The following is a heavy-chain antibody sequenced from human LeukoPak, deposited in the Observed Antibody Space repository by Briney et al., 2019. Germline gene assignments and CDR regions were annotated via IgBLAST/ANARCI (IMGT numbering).Heavy chain of an antibody. Sequence: SETLSLTCAVYGESFSTYYWSWIRQPPGKGLEWIGEINHSGNTNYNPSLKSRVTISVDTSKNQFSLKLSSVTAADTAVHYCARRTGYGGNSPFDYWGQGTLVTVSS. CDR3: ARRTGYGGNSPFDY. D-gene: IGHD4-23*01. V-gene: IGHV4-34*01. CDR2: INHSGNT. CDR1: GESFSTYY. J-gene: IGHJ4*02.